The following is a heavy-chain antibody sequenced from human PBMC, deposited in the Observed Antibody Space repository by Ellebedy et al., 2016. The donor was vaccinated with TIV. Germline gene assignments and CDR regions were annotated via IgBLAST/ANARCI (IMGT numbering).Heavy chain of an antibody. CDR2: IIPIFGTV. CDR3: AKSFRGSSSRSRFDNWFDP. Sequence: AASVKVSCKASGGTFSSYVISWVRQAPGQGLEWMGGIIPIFGTVNYSERFKGRVTITADESSSTTYMELSSLTSEDTAVYYCAKSFRGSSSRSRFDNWFDPWGQGTLVTVSS. CDR1: GGTFSSYV. D-gene: IGHD5-18*01. V-gene: IGHV1-69*13. J-gene: IGHJ5*02.